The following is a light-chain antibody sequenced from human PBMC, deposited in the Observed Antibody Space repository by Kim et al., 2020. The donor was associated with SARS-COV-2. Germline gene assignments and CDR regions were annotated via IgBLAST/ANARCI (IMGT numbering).Light chain of an antibody. CDR2: GAS. CDR1: LSVSSTH. Sequence: EIVLTQSPGTLSLSPGETATLSCRTSLSVSSTHLTWYQQRRGQAPRLLIYGASSRATGIPDRFSGSGSGTDFTLTISRLEPEDFAVYYCQQWKTFGQGTKVDIK. J-gene: IGKJ1*01. V-gene: IGKV3-20*01. CDR3: QQWKT.